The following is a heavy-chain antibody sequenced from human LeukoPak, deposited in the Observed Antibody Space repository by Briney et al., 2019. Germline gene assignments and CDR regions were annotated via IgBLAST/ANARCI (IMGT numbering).Heavy chain of an antibody. CDR2: INPNDGDT. V-gene: IGHV1-2*02. CDR1: GYIFTDYY. CDR3: ARANFLYCSSSTCLFDY. Sequence: SVKVSCMSCGYIFTDYYMHWVRQAPGQGVEGMGWINPNDGDTNYAQMFQGRVTMTRDTSISTAHMEVSMLRSDDTAVYYCARANFLYCSSSTCLFDYWGQGTLVTVSS. D-gene: IGHD2-2*01. J-gene: IGHJ4*02.